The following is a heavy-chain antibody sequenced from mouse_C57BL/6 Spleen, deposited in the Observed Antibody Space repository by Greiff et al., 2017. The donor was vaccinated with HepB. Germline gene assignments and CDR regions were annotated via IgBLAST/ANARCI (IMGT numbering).Heavy chain of an antibody. CDR2: ISSGGSYT. CDR3: ASLLAY. V-gene: IGHV5-6*01. CDR1: GFTFSSYG. Sequence: EVKLQESGGDLVKPGGSLKLSCAASGFTFSSYGMSWVRQTPDKRLEWVATISSGGSYTYYPDSVKGRFTISRDNAKNTLYLQMSSLKSKDTAMYYCASLLAYWGQGTLVTVSA. J-gene: IGHJ3*01.